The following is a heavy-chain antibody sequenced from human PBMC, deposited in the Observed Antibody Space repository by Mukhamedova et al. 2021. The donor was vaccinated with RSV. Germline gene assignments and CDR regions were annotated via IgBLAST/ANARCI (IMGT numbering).Heavy chain of an antibody. CDR2: SSGDKR. V-gene: IGHV3-48*03. CDR3: ARDILDGWTVIFDY. Sequence: SSGDKREYAGSVKGRFTISRDNAANSLFLQINSLRAEDTAVYYCARDILDGWTVIFDYWGQGTLVTVSS. D-gene: IGHD3/OR15-3a*01. J-gene: IGHJ4*02.